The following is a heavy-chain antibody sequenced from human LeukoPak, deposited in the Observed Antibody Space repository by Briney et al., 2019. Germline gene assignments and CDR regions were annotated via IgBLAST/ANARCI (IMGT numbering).Heavy chain of an antibody. CDR2: IYPGDSDT. Sequence: GESLKISCKGSGYSFTSYWICWVRQMPGKGLEWMGIIYPGDSDTRYSPSFQGQVTISADKSISTAYLQWSSLKASDTAMYYCAIPYCSGGSCYPYYFDYWGQGTLVTVSS. CDR1: GYSFTSYW. D-gene: IGHD2-15*01. V-gene: IGHV5-51*01. CDR3: AIPYCSGGSCYPYYFDY. J-gene: IGHJ4*02.